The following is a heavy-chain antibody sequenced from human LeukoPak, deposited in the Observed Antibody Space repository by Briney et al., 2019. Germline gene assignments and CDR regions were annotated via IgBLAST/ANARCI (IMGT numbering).Heavy chain of an antibody. J-gene: IGHJ4*02. V-gene: IGHV3-23*01. Sequence: GGSLRLSCGASGFTFSSYAMSWVRQAPGKGLEWVSAISGRGGSTYYVDSVKGRFTISRDNSKNTLYLQMNSLRAEDTAVYYCAKPGIAVAGTGDWGQGTLVTVSS. CDR1: GFTFSSYA. D-gene: IGHD6-19*01. CDR3: AKPGIAVAGTGD. CDR2: ISGRGGST.